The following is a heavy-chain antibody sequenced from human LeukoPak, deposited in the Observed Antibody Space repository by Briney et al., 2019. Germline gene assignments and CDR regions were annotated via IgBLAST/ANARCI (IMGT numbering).Heavy chain of an antibody. CDR1: GYTFTSYG. CDR3: AREGSGWSVVQNDWYFDL. Sequence: GASVKVSCKASGYTFTSYGISWVRQAPGQGLEWMGWMNPNSGNIGYAQKFQGRVTITRNTSISTAYMELSSLRSEDTAVYYCAREGSGWSVVQNDWYFDLWGRGTLVTVSS. J-gene: IGHJ2*01. CDR2: MNPNSGNI. D-gene: IGHD6-19*01. V-gene: IGHV1-8*03.